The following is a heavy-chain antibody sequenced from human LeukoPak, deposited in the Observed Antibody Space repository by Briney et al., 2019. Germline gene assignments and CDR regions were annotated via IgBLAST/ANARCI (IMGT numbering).Heavy chain of an antibody. J-gene: IGHJ6*03. CDR2: INHSGST. V-gene: IGHV4-34*01. CDR3: ARDLLPRRDGYNRAYYYYMDV. D-gene: IGHD5-24*01. Sequence: PSETLSLTCAVYGGSFSGYYWSWIRQPPGKGLEWIGEINHSGSTNYNPSLKSRVTISVDTSKNQFSLKLSSVTAADTAVYYCARDLLPRRDGYNRAYYYYMDVWGKGTTVTVSS. CDR1: GGSFSGYY.